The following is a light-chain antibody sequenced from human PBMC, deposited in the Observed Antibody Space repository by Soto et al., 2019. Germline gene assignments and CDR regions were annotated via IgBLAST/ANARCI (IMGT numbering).Light chain of an antibody. CDR1: QSVSNN. J-gene: IGKJ1*01. CDR3: QQYNNWPPET. CDR2: GAS. V-gene: IGKV3-15*01. Sequence: EIVFTQSPVTLSVSPVERATLSCWASQSVSNNYLAWYQQKPGQAPRLLIYGASNRATGIPARFSGSGSGTEFTLTISSLQSEDFAVYYCQQYNNWPPETFGQGTKVDIK.